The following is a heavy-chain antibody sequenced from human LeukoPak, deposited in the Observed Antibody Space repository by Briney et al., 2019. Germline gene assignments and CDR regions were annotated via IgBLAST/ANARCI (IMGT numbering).Heavy chain of an antibody. J-gene: IGHJ6*02. CDR2: IYPGDSDT. D-gene: IGHD3-22*01. Sequence: GESLKISCKGSGYSFTSYWIGWVRQMPGKGLEWMGIIYPGDSDTRYSPSFQGQVTISADKSISTAYLQWSSLKASDTAMYYCARQTYYYDSSGYPMDVWGQGTTVTVSS. CDR3: ARQTYYYDSSGYPMDV. CDR1: GYSFTSYW. V-gene: IGHV5-51*01.